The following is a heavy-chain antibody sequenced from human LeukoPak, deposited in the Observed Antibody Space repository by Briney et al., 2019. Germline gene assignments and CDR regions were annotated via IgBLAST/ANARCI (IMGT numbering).Heavy chain of an antibody. CDR3: AKGPLIEVAGTTWDY. D-gene: IGHD6-19*01. J-gene: IGHJ4*02. Sequence: PGASVKVSCKASGYTFTGYYMHWVRQAPGQGLEWMGWMNPNSGNTGYAQKFQGRVTMTRNTSISTAYMELSSLRADDTAVYYCAKGPLIEVAGTTWDYWGQGTLVTVSS. CDR1: GYTFTGYY. CDR2: MNPNSGNT. V-gene: IGHV1-8*02.